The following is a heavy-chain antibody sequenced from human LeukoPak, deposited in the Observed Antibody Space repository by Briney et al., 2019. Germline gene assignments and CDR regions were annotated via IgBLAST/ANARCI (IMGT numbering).Heavy chain of an antibody. CDR2: INHSGST. D-gene: IGHD5-18*01. J-gene: IGHJ4*02. Sequence: SETLSLTCAVYGGSFSGYYWSGLRQPPGKGLEWSGEINHSGSTNYNPSLKSRVTISVDTSKNQCSLKLSSVTAADTAVYYCARVAGMVTVDYWGQGTLVTVSS. CDR3: ARVAGMVTVDY. V-gene: IGHV4-34*01. CDR1: GGSFSGYY.